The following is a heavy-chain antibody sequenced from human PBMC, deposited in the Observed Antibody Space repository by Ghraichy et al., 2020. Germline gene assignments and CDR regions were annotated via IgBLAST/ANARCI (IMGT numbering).Heavy chain of an antibody. CDR3: ARGGGYCSGGSCYGSMHFDY. CDR1: GGSFSGYY. CDR2: INHSGST. Sequence: GSLRLSCAVYGGSFSGYYWSWIRQPPGKGLEWIGEINHSGSTNYNPSLKSRVTISVDTSKNQFSLKLSSVTAADTAVYYCARGGGYCSGGSCYGSMHFDYWGQGTLVTVSS. J-gene: IGHJ4*02. V-gene: IGHV4-34*01. D-gene: IGHD2-15*01.